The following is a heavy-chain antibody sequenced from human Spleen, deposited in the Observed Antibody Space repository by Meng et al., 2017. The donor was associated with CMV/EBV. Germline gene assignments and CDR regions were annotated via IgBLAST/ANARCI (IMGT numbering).Heavy chain of an antibody. Sequence: QLQLQESGPGLVKPSETLSLTCTVSGGSISSSSYYWGWIRQPPGKGLEWIGSIYYSGSTYYNPSLKSRVTISVDTSKNQFSLKLSSVTAADTAVYYCARTRITIFGVAIAYFDYWGQGTLVTVSS. J-gene: IGHJ4*02. CDR1: GGSISSSSYY. CDR3: ARTRITIFGVAIAYFDY. CDR2: IYYSGST. D-gene: IGHD3-3*01. V-gene: IGHV4-39*07.